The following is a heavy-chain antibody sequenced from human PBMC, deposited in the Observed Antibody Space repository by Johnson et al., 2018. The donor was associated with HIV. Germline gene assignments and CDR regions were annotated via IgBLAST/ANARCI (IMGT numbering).Heavy chain of an antibody. V-gene: IGHV3-9*01. J-gene: IGHJ3*02. Sequence: LVESGGGVVRPGGSLRLSCAASGFTFDDYAMHWVRQAPGKGLEWVSGISWNRGSIGYVDSVKGRFTISRDNSKNTLYLQMNSLRAEDTAIYYCAKYAPVKYGIDYGSSASAFDIWGQGKMVTASS. CDR3: AKYAPVKYGIDYGSSASAFDI. CDR2: ISWNRGSI. D-gene: IGHD4/OR15-4a*01. CDR1: GFTFDDYA.